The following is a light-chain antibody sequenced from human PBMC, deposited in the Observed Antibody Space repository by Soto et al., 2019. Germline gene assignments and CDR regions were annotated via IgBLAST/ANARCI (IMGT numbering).Light chain of an antibody. Sequence: ESGLTQSPGTLSLSPEERATLSCRASQSVNTKYLAWYQQKPGQAPRLLISGVSSRATGIPDRFSGSGSGTDFILTISRVEPEDFAVYYCQQFGTSSLVTFGPGTKVD. J-gene: IGKJ3*01. CDR3: QQFGTSSLVT. CDR2: GVS. CDR1: QSVNTKY. V-gene: IGKV3-20*01.